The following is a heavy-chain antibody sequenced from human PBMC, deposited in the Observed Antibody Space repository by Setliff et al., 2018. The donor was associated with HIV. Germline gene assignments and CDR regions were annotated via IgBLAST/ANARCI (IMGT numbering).Heavy chain of an antibody. Sequence: ASVKVSCKASGYSFTGYYIHGVRQAPGQGLEWMGWLNPRSGGSDYAQRFQGRVTMTRDASISTAYMELSSLRSEDTAAYYCARITLTGTLANWGQGTLVTVSS. J-gene: IGHJ4*02. CDR2: LNPRSGGS. CDR3: ARITLTGTLAN. V-gene: IGHV1-2*02. CDR1: GYSFTGYY. D-gene: IGHD1-7*01.